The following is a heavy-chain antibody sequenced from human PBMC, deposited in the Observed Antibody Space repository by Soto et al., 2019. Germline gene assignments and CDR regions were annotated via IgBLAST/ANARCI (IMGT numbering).Heavy chain of an antibody. J-gene: IGHJ6*02. V-gene: IGHV3-23*01. D-gene: IGHD6-6*01. CDR1: GFNFSYNA. CDR3: TRGRGGRIDYSTSSHYYYYGMDV. CDR2: ISGSGEKT. Sequence: GGSLRLSCVASGFNFSYNAMSWVRQAPGKGLQWVSTISGSGEKTYYADSVKGRFTISSDRSKNTLYLQMDSLRSEDTAVYYCTRGRGGRIDYSTSSHYYYYGMDVWGQGTTVTVSS.